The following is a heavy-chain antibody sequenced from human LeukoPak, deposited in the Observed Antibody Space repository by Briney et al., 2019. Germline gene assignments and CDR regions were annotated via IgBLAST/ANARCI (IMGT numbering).Heavy chain of an antibody. D-gene: IGHD1-26*01. CDR1: GYTFTSYG. V-gene: IGHV1-18*01. Sequence: GGSVKVSCKASGYTFTSYGISWVRQAPGQGLEWMGWISAYNGNTNYAQKLQGRVTMTTDTSTSTAYMELRSLRSDDTAVYYCARAVGATKSRSFDYWGQGTLVTVSS. CDR2: ISAYNGNT. J-gene: IGHJ4*02. CDR3: ARAVGATKSRSFDY.